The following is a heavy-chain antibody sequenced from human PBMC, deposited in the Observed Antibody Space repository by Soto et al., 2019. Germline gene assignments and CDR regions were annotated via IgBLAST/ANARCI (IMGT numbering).Heavy chain of an antibody. CDR3: ARKHSLDYIRWGLDP. V-gene: IGHV1-2*02. CDR2: INPRSDDT. J-gene: IGHJ5*02. D-gene: IGHD4-4*01. CDR1: GYPFSDNQ. Sequence: ASVKVSCKASGYPFSDNQIHWLRRAPGQGLEWMGRINPRSDDTNYAQKFQGRVTMTRDTSIDTAYLELTGLTSDDTATYYCARKHSLDYIRWGLDPWGQGTLVTVSS.